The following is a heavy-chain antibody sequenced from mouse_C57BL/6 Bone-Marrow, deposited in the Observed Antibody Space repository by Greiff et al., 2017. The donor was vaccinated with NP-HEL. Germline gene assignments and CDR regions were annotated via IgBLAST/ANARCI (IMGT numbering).Heavy chain of an antibody. CDR3: TPGYYLLAY. J-gene: IGHJ3*01. D-gene: IGHD2-3*01. CDR2: IDPENGDT. Sequence: VQLQQSGAELVRPGASVKLSCTASGFNIKDDYMHWVKQRPEQGLEWIGWIDPENGDTEYASKFQGKATITADTSSNTAYLQLSSLTSEDTAVYYCTPGYYLLAYWGQGTLVTVSA. V-gene: IGHV14-4*01. CDR1: GFNIKDDY.